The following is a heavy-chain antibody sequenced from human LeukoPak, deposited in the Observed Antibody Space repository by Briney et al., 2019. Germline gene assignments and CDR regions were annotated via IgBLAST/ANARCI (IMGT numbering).Heavy chain of an antibody. CDR2: INHSGST. V-gene: IGHV4-34*01. D-gene: IGHD3-3*01. CDR1: GGSFSGYY. Sequence: SETLSLTCAVYGGSFSGYYWSWIRQPPGKGLEWIGEINHSGSTNYNPSLKSRVTISVDTSKSQFSLKLSSVTAADTAVYYCARVCFYDFWSGYYPRPSYFDYWGQGTLVTVSS. CDR3: ARVCFYDFWSGYYPRPSYFDY. J-gene: IGHJ4*02.